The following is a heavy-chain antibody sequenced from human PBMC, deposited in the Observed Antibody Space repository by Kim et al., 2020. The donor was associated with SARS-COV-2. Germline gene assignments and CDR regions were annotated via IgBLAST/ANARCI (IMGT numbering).Heavy chain of an antibody. Sequence: SETLSLTCAVYGGSFSGYYWSWIRQPPGKGLEWIGEINHSGSTNYNPSLKSRVTISVDTSKNQFSLKLSSVTAADTAVYYCARLISPNYYGSGRPRTRFDYWGQGTLVTVYS. CDR3: ARLISPNYYGSGRPRTRFDY. J-gene: IGHJ4*02. V-gene: IGHV4-34*01. D-gene: IGHD3-10*01. CDR1: GGSFSGYY. CDR2: INHSGST.